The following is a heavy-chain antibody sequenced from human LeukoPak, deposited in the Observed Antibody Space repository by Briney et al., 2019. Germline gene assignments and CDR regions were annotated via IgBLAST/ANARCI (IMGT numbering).Heavy chain of an antibody. CDR3: AKDIYDSSGPQVEWFDP. V-gene: IGHV3-23*01. CDR2: ISGSGGST. D-gene: IGHD3-22*01. CDR1: GFTFSSYA. J-gene: IGHJ5*02. Sequence: GGSLRLSCAASGFTFSSYAMSWVRQAPGKGLEWVSAISGSGGSTYYADSVKGRFTISRDNSKNTLYLQMNSLRAEDTAVYYCAKDIYDSSGPQVEWFDPWGQGTLVTVSS.